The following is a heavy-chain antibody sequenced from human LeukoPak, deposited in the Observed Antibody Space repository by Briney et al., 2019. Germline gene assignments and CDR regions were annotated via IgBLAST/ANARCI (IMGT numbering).Heavy chain of an antibody. CDR1: GFTFTNYA. CDR2: ISGSGTST. V-gene: IGHV3-23*01. Sequence: PGGSLRLSCTASGFTFTNYAMTWVRQAPGKGLEWGSGISGSGTSTYYDDSVKGRFTISRDNSKNTLYLHMNTLRAGDTAVYYCAKRGAEVGVSVAPGDYWGQGTLVTVSS. D-gene: IGHD1-26*01. J-gene: IGHJ4*02. CDR3: AKRGAEVGVSVAPGDY.